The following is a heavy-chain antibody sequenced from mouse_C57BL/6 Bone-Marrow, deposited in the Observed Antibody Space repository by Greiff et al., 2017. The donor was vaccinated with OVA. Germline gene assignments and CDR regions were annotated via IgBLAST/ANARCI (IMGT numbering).Heavy chain of an antibody. CDR3: VRDHYSNYDWYFDV. CDR2: IRSKSSNYAT. V-gene: IGHV10-3*01. Sequence: DVMLVESGGGLVQPKGLLKLSCAASGFTFNTYAMHWVRQAPGKGLEWVARIRSKSSNYATYYADSVKDRFTISRDDSQSMLYLQMNNLKTEDTAMYYCVRDHYSNYDWYFDVWGTGTTVTVSS. D-gene: IGHD2-5*01. CDR1: GFTFNTYA. J-gene: IGHJ1*03.